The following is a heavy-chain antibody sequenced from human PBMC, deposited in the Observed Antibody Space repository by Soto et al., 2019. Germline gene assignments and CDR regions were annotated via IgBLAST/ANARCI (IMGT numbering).Heavy chain of an antibody. CDR3: ARASNASNWDY. J-gene: IGHJ4*02. CDR2: ISAYNGAT. Sequence: ASVKVSCKTSGFTFTHYGIRWVRQAPGQGLEWMGWISAYNGATNYAQKFRDRLTMTTDASTSTAYMELRSLISDDTAVYFCARASNASNWDYWGQGTLVTVSS. CDR1: GFTFTHYG. V-gene: IGHV1-18*01. D-gene: IGHD6-13*01.